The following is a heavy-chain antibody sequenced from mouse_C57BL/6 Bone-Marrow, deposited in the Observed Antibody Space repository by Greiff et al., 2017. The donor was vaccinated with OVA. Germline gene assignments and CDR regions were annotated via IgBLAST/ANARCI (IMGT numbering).Heavy chain of an antibody. CDR2: IRSKSSNYAT. CDR1: GFTFNTYA. Sequence: EVHLVESGGGLVQPKGSLKLSCVASGFTFNTYAMHWVRQAPGKGLEWVARIRSKSSNYATYYADSVKDRFTISRDDSQSMLYLQMNNLKTEDTAMYYCVRQLNFPPYYYAMDYWGQGTSVTVSS. D-gene: IGHD3-2*02. V-gene: IGHV10-3*01. J-gene: IGHJ4*01. CDR3: VRQLNFPPYYYAMDY.